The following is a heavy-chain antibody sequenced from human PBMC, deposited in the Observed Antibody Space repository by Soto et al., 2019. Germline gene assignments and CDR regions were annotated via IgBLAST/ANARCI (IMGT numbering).Heavy chain of an antibody. D-gene: IGHD1-26*01. V-gene: IGHV1-69*01. J-gene: IGHJ4*02. CDR2: IIPIFGTA. Sequence: QVQLVQSGAEVKKPGSSVKVSCKASGGTFSSYSINWVRQAPGQGLEWMGEIIPIFGTATYAQKFQGRVTITADESTGTAYMELSSLRSEDTAVYYCARDGGRHSGGIDYWGQGTLVTVSS. CDR1: GGTFSSYS. CDR3: ARDGGRHSGGIDY.